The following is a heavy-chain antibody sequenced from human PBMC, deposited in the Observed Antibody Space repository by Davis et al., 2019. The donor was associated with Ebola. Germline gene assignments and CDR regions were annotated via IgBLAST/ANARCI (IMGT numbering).Heavy chain of an antibody. Sequence: ASVKVSCKASGYTFTSYAMHWVRQAPGQRLEWMGWINARNGNTKYSQKFQGRVTITRDTSASTAYMELSSLRSEDTAVYYCARDTVYSSGFDYWGQGTLVTVSS. CDR3: ARDTVYSSGFDY. CDR2: INARNGNT. CDR1: GYTFTSYA. D-gene: IGHD6-19*01. J-gene: IGHJ4*02. V-gene: IGHV1-3*01.